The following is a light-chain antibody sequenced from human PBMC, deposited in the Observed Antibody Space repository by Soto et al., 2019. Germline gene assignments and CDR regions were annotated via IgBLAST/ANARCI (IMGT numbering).Light chain of an antibody. CDR3: QAYDGRLSGYV. J-gene: IGLJ1*01. CDR2: GNT. CDR1: ISNIGAGYH. Sequence: QSVLRLPPSVSGAPGQRRIISCSGSISNIGAGYHVHWYQQFSGTAPKLLIYGNTNRPSGVPDRFSGSNSGTSASLAITGLQAEDEADYYCQAYDGRLSGYVFGTGTKVTVL. V-gene: IGLV1-40*01.